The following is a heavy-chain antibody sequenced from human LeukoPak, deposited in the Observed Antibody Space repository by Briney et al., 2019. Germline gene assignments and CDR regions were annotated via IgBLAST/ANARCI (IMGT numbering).Heavy chain of an antibody. CDR3: ASAYSGSLLAFDY. Sequence: PGGSLRLSCAASGFTVSSNYMSWVHQAPGKGLEWVSVIYSGGSTYYADSVKGRFTISRDNSKNTLYLQMNSLRAEDTAVYYCASAYSGSLLAFDYWGQGTLVTVSS. J-gene: IGHJ4*02. CDR2: IYSGGST. CDR1: GFTVSSNY. D-gene: IGHD1-26*01. V-gene: IGHV3-53*01.